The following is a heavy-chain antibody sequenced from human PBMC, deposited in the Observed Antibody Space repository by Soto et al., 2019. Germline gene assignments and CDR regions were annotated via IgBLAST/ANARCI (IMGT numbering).Heavy chain of an antibody. CDR2: SRNKANSYST. Sequence: QLVESGGGLVQPGGSLSLSCAASGFTCSDHYMDWVRQAPGKGLEWVGRSRNKANSYSTEYAASVKGRFTISRDDSKNSLYLQMNRLKTEDTAVYYCVRVQCRGGSCSYDAFDIWGQGTQVTVSS. CDR1: GFTCSDHY. V-gene: IGHV3-72*01. D-gene: IGHD2-15*01. J-gene: IGHJ3*02. CDR3: VRVQCRGGSCSYDAFDI.